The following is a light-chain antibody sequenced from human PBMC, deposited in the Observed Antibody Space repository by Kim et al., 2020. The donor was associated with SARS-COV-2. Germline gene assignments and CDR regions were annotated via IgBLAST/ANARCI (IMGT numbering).Light chain of an antibody. CDR1: QSLNSNY. Sequence: EVVLTQSPGTLSLSPEERATLSCRASQSLNSNYVTWYQQKRGLAPRLLMFGTSRRDTGIPDRFSGSGSGTDFTLTISRLEPEDSAVYYCQQFGTSPWTFGQGTKVDIK. CDR2: GTS. V-gene: IGKV3-20*01. CDR3: QQFGTSPWT. J-gene: IGKJ1*01.